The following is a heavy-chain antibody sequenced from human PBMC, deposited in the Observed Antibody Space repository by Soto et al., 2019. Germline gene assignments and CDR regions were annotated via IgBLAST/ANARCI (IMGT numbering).Heavy chain of an antibody. Sequence: PSETLSLTCTASGGSSSSSTYSWGWIRQPPGKGLEWIGSMHYSGATYYNPSLKSRVSISVDTSKSQFSLKLTFVTAADTAVYFCARQGSNSSRRLSWLDPWGQGTLVTVSS. V-gene: IGHV4-39*01. D-gene: IGHD3-16*01. CDR2: MHYSGAT. CDR1: GGSSSSSTYS. J-gene: IGHJ5*02. CDR3: ARQGSNSSRRLSWLDP.